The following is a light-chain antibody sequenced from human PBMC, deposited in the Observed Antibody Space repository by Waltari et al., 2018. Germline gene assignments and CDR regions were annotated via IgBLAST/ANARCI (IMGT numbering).Light chain of an antibody. J-gene: IGKJ3*01. CDR2: DAS. Sequence: EIVLTQSPATLSLSPGERATLSCRASQSVSRYLAWYQQNPGQAPRLLIYDASTRATRVPARFSGSGSVTDFTLTISSLEPEDFAVYYCQQRSNSFAFGPGTRVDIK. V-gene: IGKV3-11*01. CDR1: QSVSRY. CDR3: QQRSNSFA.